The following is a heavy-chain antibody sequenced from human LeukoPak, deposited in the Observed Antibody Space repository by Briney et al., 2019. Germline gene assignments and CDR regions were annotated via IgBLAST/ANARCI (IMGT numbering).Heavy chain of an antibody. J-gene: IGHJ6*02. CDR2: IIPILGIA. Sequence: SVTVSCKASGGTFSSYAISWVRQAPGQGLEWMGRIIPILGIANYAQKFQGRVTITADKSTSTAYMELSSLRSEDTAVYYCARVWDYTTSYYYGMDVWGQGTTVTVSS. V-gene: IGHV1-69*10. CDR1: GGTFSSYA. CDR3: ARVWDYTTSYYYGMDV. D-gene: IGHD3-3*01.